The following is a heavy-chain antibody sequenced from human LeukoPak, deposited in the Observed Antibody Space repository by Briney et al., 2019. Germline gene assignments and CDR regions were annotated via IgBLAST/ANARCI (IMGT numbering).Heavy chain of an antibody. CDR2: IYTSGST. J-gene: IGHJ4*02. Sequence: PSETLSLTCTVSGGSISSGSYYWSWIRQPAGKGLEWIGRIYTSGSTNYNPSLKSRVTISVDTSKNQFSLKLSSVTAADTAVYYCARAPPPASSFFDYWGQGTLVTVSS. V-gene: IGHV4-61*02. D-gene: IGHD6-6*01. CDR1: GGSISSGSYY. CDR3: ARAPPPASSFFDY.